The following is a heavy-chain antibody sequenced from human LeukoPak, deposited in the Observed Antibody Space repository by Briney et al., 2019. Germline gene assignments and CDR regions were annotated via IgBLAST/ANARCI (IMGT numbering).Heavy chain of an antibody. CDR2: IRYDGSNK. J-gene: IGHJ6*03. CDR1: GFTFSSYG. Sequence: GGSLRLSCAASGFTFSSYGMHWVRQAPGKGLEWVAFIRYDGSNKYYADSVKGRFTISRDNSKNTLYLQMNSLRAEDTAVYYCASTRYSYGYYYYYCMDVWGKGTTVTISS. D-gene: IGHD5-18*01. V-gene: IGHV3-30*02. CDR3: ASTRYSYGYYYYYCMDV.